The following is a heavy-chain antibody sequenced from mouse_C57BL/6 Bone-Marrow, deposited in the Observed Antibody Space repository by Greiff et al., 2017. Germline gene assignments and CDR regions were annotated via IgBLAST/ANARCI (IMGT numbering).Heavy chain of an antibody. Sequence: DVKLVESGGGLVKPGGSLKLSCAASGFTFSSYAMSWVRQTPEKRLEWVATISDGGSYTYYPDNVKGRFTISRDNAKNNLYLQMSHLKSEDTTMYYGARDGGYYYDYFDYWGQGTTLTVSS. CDR2: ISDGGSYT. V-gene: IGHV5-4*01. D-gene: IGHD1-1*01. CDR1: GFTFSSYA. J-gene: IGHJ2*01. CDR3: ARDGGYYYDYFDY.